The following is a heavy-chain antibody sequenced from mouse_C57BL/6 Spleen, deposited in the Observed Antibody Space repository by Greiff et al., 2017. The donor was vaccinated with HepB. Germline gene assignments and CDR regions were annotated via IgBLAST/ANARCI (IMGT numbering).Heavy chain of an antibody. Sequence: VKLQESGPGLAKPSQTLSLTCSVTGYSITSDYSNWIRKFPGNKLEYMGYISYSGSTYYNPSLKSRISITRDTSKNQYYLQLNSVTTEDTATYYCARLARDYAMDYWGQGTSVTVSS. CDR3: ARLARDYAMDY. D-gene: IGHD1-2*01. V-gene: IGHV3-8*01. CDR2: ISYSGST. CDR1: GYSITSDY. J-gene: IGHJ4*01.